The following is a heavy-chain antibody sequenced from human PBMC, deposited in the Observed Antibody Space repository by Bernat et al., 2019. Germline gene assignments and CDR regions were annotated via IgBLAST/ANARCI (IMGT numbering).Heavy chain of an antibody. CDR2: IYYSGST. Sequence: QLQLQESGPGLVKPSETLSLTCTVSGGSISSSSYYWGWIRQPPGKGLEWIGSIYYSGSTYYNPSLKSRVTISVDTSKNQFSLKLSSVTAADTAVYYCARLDGDYVYYFDYWGQGTPVTVSS. CDR3: ARLDGDYVYYFDY. D-gene: IGHD4-17*01. V-gene: IGHV4-39*01. CDR1: GGSISSSSYY. J-gene: IGHJ4*02.